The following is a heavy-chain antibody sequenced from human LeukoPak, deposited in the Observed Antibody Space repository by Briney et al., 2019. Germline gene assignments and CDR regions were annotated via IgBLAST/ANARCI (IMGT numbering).Heavy chain of an antibody. CDR1: GGTFSSYA. J-gene: IGHJ4*02. D-gene: IGHD3-22*01. V-gene: IGHV1-69*01. CDR2: IIPIFGTA. Sequence: SVKVSCKASGGTFSSYAISWVRQAPGQGLDWMGGIIPIFGTAKYAQKFQGRVTITADESTSTAYMELSSLRSEDTAVYYCASPPYYDGSGYWSGFDYWGQGTLVTVSS. CDR3: ASPPYYDGSGYWSGFDY.